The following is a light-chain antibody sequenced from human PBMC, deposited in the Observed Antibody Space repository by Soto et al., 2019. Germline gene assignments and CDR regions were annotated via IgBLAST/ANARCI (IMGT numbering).Light chain of an antibody. Sequence: QSALTQPRSVSGSPGQSVTISCTGISSDVDSYNRVSWYRQPPGTAPKLMIYEVSNRPSGVPDRFSGSKSGNTASLTISGLQAEDEADYYCCSYRSSSLYVFGTGTKVTVL. V-gene: IGLV2-18*02. CDR1: SSDVDSYNR. CDR3: CSYRSSSLYV. J-gene: IGLJ1*01. CDR2: EVS.